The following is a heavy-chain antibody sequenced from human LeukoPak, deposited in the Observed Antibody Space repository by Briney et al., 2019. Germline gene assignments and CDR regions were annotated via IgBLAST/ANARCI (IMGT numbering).Heavy chain of an antibody. V-gene: IGHV3-64*01. CDR1: GFTFNTYA. Sequence: PGGSLRLSCAASGFTFNTYAMHWVRQAPGRGLEYVAAISSNGDSTYYANSVKDRFTVSRDNSKRTPFLQMGSLSAEDTAVYFCARRGYRSMGLSDYWGQGTLVTVSS. J-gene: IGHJ4*02. CDR3: ARRGYRSMGLSDY. CDR2: ISSNGDST. D-gene: IGHD5-18*01.